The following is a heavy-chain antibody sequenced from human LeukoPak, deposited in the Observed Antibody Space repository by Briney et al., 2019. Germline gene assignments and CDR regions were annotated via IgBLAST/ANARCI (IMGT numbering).Heavy chain of an antibody. Sequence: ASVKVSCKASGYTFTSYAMHWVRQAPGQRLEWMGWINAGNGNTKYSQKFQGRVTITRDTSASTAYMELSSLRAEDTAVYYCAKVRTANYGGNSHGVFDYWGQGTLVTVSS. D-gene: IGHD4-23*01. CDR1: GYTFTSYA. CDR3: AKVRTANYGGNSHGVFDY. V-gene: IGHV1-3*01. CDR2: INAGNGNT. J-gene: IGHJ4*02.